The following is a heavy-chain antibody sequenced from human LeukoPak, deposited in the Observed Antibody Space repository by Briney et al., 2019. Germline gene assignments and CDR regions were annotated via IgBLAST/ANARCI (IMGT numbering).Heavy chain of an antibody. CDR3: ARGRYPAAVAGYFDY. V-gene: IGHV3-30-3*01. J-gene: IGHJ4*02. Sequence: GRSLRLSCAASGFTFSSYAMHWVRQAPGKGLEWVAVISYDGSNKYYADSVKGRFTISRDNSKNTLYLQMNSLRAEDTAAYYCARGRYPAAVAGYFDYWGQGTLVTVSS. CDR1: GFTFSSYA. CDR2: ISYDGSNK. D-gene: IGHD6-19*01.